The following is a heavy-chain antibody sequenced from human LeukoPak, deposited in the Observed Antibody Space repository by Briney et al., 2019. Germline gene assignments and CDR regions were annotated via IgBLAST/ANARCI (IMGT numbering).Heavy chain of an antibody. CDR3: ARDGNSSGWKNAFDI. CDR2: ISAYNGNT. Sequence: ASVKVSCKASGYTFTGYYMHWVRQAPGQGLEWMGWISAYNGNTNYAQKLQGRVTMTTDTSTSTAYMELRSLRSDDTAVYYCARDGNSSGWKNAFDIWGQGTMVTVSS. J-gene: IGHJ3*02. CDR1: GYTFTGYY. D-gene: IGHD6-19*01. V-gene: IGHV1-18*04.